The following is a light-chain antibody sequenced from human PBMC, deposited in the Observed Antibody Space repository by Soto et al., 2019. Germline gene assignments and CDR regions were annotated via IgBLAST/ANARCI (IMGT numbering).Light chain of an antibody. J-gene: IGLJ1*01. V-gene: IGLV2-14*01. CDR2: EVS. CDR1: SNDVGNYNY. CDR3: SSYTGSSPLYV. Sequence: QSALTQPASVSGSPGQSITISCTGISNDVGNYNYVSWYQQHPGRAPKLMIYEVSNRPSGVSNRFSGSKSGNTASLTISGLQAGDEADYYCSSYTGSSPLYVFGTGTKLTVL.